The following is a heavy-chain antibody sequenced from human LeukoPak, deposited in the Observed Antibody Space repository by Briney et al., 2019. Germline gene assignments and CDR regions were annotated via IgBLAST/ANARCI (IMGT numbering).Heavy chain of an antibody. CDR3: ARFAYYDILTGYYPHFYYYYYYMDV. CDR1: GYTFTSYG. J-gene: IGHJ6*03. CDR2: ISAYNGNT. D-gene: IGHD3-9*01. Sequence: ASVKVSCKASGYTFTSYGISWVRQAPGQGLEWMGWISAYNGNTNYAQKLQGRVTMTTDTSTSTAYMELRSLRSDDTAVYYCARFAYYDILTGYYPHFYYYYYYMDVWGKGTTVTISS. V-gene: IGHV1-18*01.